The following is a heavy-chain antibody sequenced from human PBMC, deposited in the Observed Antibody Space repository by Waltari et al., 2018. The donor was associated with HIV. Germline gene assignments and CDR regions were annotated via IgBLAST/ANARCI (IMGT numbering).Heavy chain of an antibody. CDR2: IYYSGST. CDR3: ARPYSSSWYYFDY. CDR1: GGSISSSSYY. V-gene: IGHV4-39*01. D-gene: IGHD6-13*01. J-gene: IGHJ4*02. Sequence: QLQLQESGPGLVKPSETLSLICTVSGGSISSSSYYWGWIRQPPGKGLEWIESIYYSGSTYYNPSLKSRVTISVDTSKNQFSLKLSSVTAADTAVYYCARPYSSSWYYFDYWGQGTLVTVSS.